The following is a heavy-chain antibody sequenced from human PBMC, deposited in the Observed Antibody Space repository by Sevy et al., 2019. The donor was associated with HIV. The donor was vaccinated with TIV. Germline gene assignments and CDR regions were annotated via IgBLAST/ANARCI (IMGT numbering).Heavy chain of an antibody. CDR1: GFTFRSYA. V-gene: IGHV3-23*01. CDR3: AKEYFSGFD. J-gene: IGHJ4*02. D-gene: IGHD6-19*01. Sequence: GGSLRLSCTDSGFTFRSYAVSWVRQAPGKGLEWISSISPSGGSIYYADSVRGRFTISRDNSKNTVDLQMNSLRADDTALYCCAKEYFSGFDWGQGTLVTVSS. CDR2: ISPSGGSI.